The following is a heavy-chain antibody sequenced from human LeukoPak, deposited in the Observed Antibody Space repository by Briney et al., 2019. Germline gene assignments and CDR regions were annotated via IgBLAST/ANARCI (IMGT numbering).Heavy chain of an antibody. D-gene: IGHD4-11*01. J-gene: IGHJ3*02. Sequence: GGSLRLSCAASGFTFSSYWMHWVRQAPGKGLVWVSRINTDGSRTSYADSVKGRFTISRDNAKNTLYLQMNSLRAEDTAVYYCARVSDYSRSAFDIWGQGTMVTVSS. CDR3: ARVSDYSRSAFDI. CDR1: GFTFSSYW. CDR2: INTDGSRT. V-gene: IGHV3-74*01.